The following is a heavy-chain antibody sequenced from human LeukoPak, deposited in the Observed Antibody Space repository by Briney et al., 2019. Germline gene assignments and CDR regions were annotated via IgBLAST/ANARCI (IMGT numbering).Heavy chain of an antibody. CDR1: GFTFNRCW. CDR2: INPDGRDT. D-gene: IGHD2-21*02. CDR3: TSWGDTAAEYFQR. Sequence: GGALRLSCFLSGFTFNRCWMNWGGPAAGEGVGWVAHINPDGRDTYYVDSVKGRFTISRDNAQNSMYLQMNSLRVEDTAVYYCTSWGDTAAEYFQRWGQGTLVTVSS. V-gene: IGHV3-7*01. J-gene: IGHJ1*01.